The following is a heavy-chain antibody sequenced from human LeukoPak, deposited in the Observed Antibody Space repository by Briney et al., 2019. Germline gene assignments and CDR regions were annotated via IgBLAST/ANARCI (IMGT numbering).Heavy chain of an antibody. J-gene: IGHJ5*02. D-gene: IGHD2-2*01. CDR2: IYTSGST. V-gene: IGHV4-4*07. CDR3: AREKADCSSTSCVNWFDP. Sequence: SETLSLTCTVSGGSISSYYWSWIRQPAGKGLEWIGRIYTSGSTNYNPSLKSRVTISVDKSKSQFSLKLSSVTAADTAVYYCAREKADCSSTSCVNWFDPWGQGTLVTVSS. CDR1: GGSISSYY.